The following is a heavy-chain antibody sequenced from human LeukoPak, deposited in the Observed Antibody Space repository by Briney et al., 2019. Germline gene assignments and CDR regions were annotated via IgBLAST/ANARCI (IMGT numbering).Heavy chain of an antibody. Sequence: GRSLRLSCAASGFTFDDYAMHWVRHAPGKGLEWVSGISWNSGSIVYADSVKGRFTISRDNAKNSLYLQMNSLRAEDMALYYCAKETMVRGVRHFDYWGQGTLVTVSS. CDR3: AKETMVRGVRHFDY. D-gene: IGHD3-10*01. J-gene: IGHJ4*02. V-gene: IGHV3-9*03. CDR1: GFTFDDYA. CDR2: ISWNSGSI.